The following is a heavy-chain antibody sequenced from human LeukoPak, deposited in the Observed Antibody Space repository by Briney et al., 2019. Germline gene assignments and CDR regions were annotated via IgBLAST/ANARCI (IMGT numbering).Heavy chain of an antibody. CDR3: ARESHYDSSGPDLAEYFQH. Sequence: GASVKVSCKASGYTFTGYYKHWVRQAPGQGLEWMGIINPSGGSTSYAQKFQGRVTMTRDMSTSTVYMELSSLRSEDTAVYYCARESHYDSSGPDLAEYFQHWGQGTLVTVSS. CDR1: GYTFTGYY. V-gene: IGHV1-46*01. J-gene: IGHJ1*01. D-gene: IGHD3-22*01. CDR2: INPSGGST.